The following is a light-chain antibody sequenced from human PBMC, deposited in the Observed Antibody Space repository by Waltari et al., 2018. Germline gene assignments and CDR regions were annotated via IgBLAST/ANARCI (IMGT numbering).Light chain of an antibody. CDR1: QSISSW. Sequence: DIQMTQSPSTVSASVGDRVTITCRASQSISSWLAWYQQKPGKAPKLLIYDASSLESGVPSRFSGSGSGTEFTLTIDRLEPEDFAVYYCQQYGNAPRTFGQGTKVEIE. J-gene: IGKJ1*01. V-gene: IGKV1-5*01. CDR3: QQYGNAPRT. CDR2: DAS.